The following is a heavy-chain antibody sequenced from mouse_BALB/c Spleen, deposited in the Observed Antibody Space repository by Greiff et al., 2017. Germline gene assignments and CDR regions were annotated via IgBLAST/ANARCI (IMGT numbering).Heavy chain of an antibody. D-gene: IGHD2-1*01. J-gene: IGHJ3*01. CDR3: ARSYGNYGTWFAY. Sequence: EVQVVESGGGLVKPGGSLKLSCAASGFTFSDYYMYWVRQTPEKRLEWVATISDGGSYTYYPDSVKGRFTISRDNAKNNLYLQMSSLKSEDTAMYYCARSYGNYGTWFAYWGQGTLVTVSA. V-gene: IGHV5-4*02. CDR1: GFTFSDYY. CDR2: ISDGGSYT.